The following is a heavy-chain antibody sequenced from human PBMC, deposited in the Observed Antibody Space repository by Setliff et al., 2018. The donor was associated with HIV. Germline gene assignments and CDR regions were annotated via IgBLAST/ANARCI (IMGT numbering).Heavy chain of an antibody. J-gene: IGHJ4*02. V-gene: IGHV3-74*01. CDR1: GFTFNRYW. D-gene: IGHD6-6*01. CDR3: VMFSSSSG. Sequence: GGSLRLSCAASGFTFNRYWTHWVRQAPGQGLVWVSGINNDTTTTTYADSVKGRFSISRDNAKNTLYLQMNGLRGEDTAVYYCVMFSSSSGWGQGTQVTVSS. CDR2: INNDTTTT.